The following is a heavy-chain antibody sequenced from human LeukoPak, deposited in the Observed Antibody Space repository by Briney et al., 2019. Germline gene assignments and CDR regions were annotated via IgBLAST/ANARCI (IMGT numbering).Heavy chain of an antibody. V-gene: IGHV4-38-2*02. CDR3: AREGLNMVRGVIPKEAWGWFDP. Sequence: SETLSLTCTVSGYSISSGYYWGWIRQPPGKGLEWIGSIYHSGSTYYNPSLKSRVTISLDMSKNQFSLKLSSVTAANTAVYYCAREGLNMVRGVIPKEAWGWFDPWGQGTLVTVSS. CDR1: GYSISSGYY. CDR2: IYHSGST. D-gene: IGHD3-10*01. J-gene: IGHJ5*02.